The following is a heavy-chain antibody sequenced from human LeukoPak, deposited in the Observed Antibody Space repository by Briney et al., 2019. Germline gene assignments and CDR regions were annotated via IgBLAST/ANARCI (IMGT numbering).Heavy chain of an antibody. Sequence: SETLSLTCAVYGGSFSGYYWSWIRHPPGKGLEWIGEINHSGSTNYNPSLKSRVTISVDTSKNQFSLKLSSVTAADTAVYYCARAGYTNRDVWGQGTTVTVSS. D-gene: IGHD2-2*02. CDR1: GGSFSGYY. CDR3: ARAGYTNRDV. CDR2: INHSGST. V-gene: IGHV4-34*01. J-gene: IGHJ6*02.